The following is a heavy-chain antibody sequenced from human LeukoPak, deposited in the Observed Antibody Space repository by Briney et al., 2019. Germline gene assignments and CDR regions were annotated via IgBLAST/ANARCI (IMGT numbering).Heavy chain of an antibody. CDR2: IYTSGST. Sequence: PSQTLSLTCTVSGGSISSGSYYWSWIRQPAGKGLEWIGRIYTSGSTNYNPPLKSRVTISVDTSKNQFSLKLSSVTAADTAVYYCARVSVLRFLEWDPGYYYYMDVWGKGTTVTVSS. CDR1: GGSISSGSYY. D-gene: IGHD3-3*01. V-gene: IGHV4-61*02. CDR3: ARVSVLRFLEWDPGYYYYMDV. J-gene: IGHJ6*03.